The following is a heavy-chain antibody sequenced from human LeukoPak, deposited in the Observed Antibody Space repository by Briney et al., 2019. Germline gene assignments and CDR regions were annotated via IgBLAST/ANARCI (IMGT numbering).Heavy chain of an antibody. Sequence: ASVKVSCKASGYTFTGYYMHWVRQAPGQGLEWMGWINPNSGGTNYAQKFQGRVTMTRDTSISTAYMELSRLRSDDTAVYYCARDRSCSGGSCRRDAFGIWGQGTMVTVSS. CDR3: ARDRSCSGGSCRRDAFGI. J-gene: IGHJ3*02. CDR2: INPNSGGT. CDR1: GYTFTGYY. D-gene: IGHD2-15*01. V-gene: IGHV1-2*02.